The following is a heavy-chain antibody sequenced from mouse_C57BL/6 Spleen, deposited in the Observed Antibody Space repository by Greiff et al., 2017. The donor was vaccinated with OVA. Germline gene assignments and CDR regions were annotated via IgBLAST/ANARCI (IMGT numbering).Heavy chain of an antibody. V-gene: IGHV1-4*01. CDR3: ARFDYDAY. J-gene: IGHJ3*01. CDR1: GYTFTSYT. CDR2: INPSSGYT. D-gene: IGHD2-4*01. Sequence: VQLQESGAELARPGASVKMSCKASGYTFTSYTMHWVKQRPGQGLEWIGYINPSSGYTKYNQKFKDKATLTADKSSSTAYMQLSSLTSEDSAVYYCARFDYDAYWGQGTLVTVSA.